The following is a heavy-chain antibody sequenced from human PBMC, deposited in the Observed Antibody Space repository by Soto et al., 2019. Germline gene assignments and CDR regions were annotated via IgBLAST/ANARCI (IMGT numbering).Heavy chain of an antibody. J-gene: IGHJ6*02. V-gene: IGHV6-1*01. CDR1: GASLSSKSAA. CDR2: TYYRSKWYN. Sequence: SQTLSLTCAIFGASLSSKSAAWNWISQSPSRGLEWLGRTYYRSKWYNDYAVSVKSRITINPDTSKNQFSLHLNSVTPEDTAVYYCRTFFSTTSREVWGQGTTVSVSS. CDR3: RTFFSTTSREV. D-gene: IGHD2-2*01.